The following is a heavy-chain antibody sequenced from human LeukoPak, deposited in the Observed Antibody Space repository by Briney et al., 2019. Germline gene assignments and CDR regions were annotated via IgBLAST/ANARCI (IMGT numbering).Heavy chain of an antibody. J-gene: IGHJ6*03. CDR2: ISSSSSYI. CDR1: GFTFSSYS. CDR3: ARDGGPYGSGVSGYYYYYMDV. V-gene: IGHV3-21*01. Sequence: GGSLRLSCAASGFTFSSYSMNWVRQAPGKGLEWVSSISSSSSYIYYADSVKGRLTISRDNAKNSLYLQMNSLRAEDTAVYYCARDGGPYGSGVSGYYYYYMDVWGKGTTVTISS. D-gene: IGHD3-10*01.